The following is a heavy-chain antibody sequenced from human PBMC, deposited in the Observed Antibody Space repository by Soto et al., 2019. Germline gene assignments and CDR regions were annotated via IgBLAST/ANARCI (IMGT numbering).Heavy chain of an antibody. D-gene: IGHD6-19*01. J-gene: IGHJ4*02. CDR2: INPSGGST. CDR1: GYTFTSYY. V-gene: IGHV1-46*01. CDR3: ARGRYSSGWFDF. Sequence: GASVKVSCKASGYTFTSYYMHWVRQAPGQGLERMGIINPSGGSTSYAQKFQGRVTMTRDTSTSTVYMELSSLRSADTADYYCARGRYSSGWFDFWGQGTLVTVSS.